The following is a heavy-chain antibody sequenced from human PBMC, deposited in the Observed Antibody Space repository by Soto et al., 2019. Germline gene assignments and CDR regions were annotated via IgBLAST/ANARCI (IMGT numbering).Heavy chain of an antibody. J-gene: IGHJ4*02. D-gene: IGHD2-15*01. CDR2: IIPIFGTA. Sequence: SVKVSCKASGGTFSSYAISWVRQAPGQGLEWMGGIIPIFGTANYAQKFQGRVTITADESTSTAYMELSSLRSEDTAVYYCVSGMVAGQYYFDYWGQGTLVTVSS. V-gene: IGHV1-69*13. CDR3: VSGMVAGQYYFDY. CDR1: GGTFSSYA.